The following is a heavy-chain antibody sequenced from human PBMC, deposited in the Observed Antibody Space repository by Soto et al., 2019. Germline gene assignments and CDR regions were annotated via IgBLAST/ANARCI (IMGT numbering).Heavy chain of an antibody. CDR1: GFSLSTSGVG. D-gene: IGHD6-6*01. V-gene: IGHV2-5*01. Sequence: QITLKESGPTLVKPTQTLTLTCTFSGFSLSTSGVGVGWIRQPPGKALEWLALIYWNDDKRYSPSLKSRLTITKDTSKNQVVITMTNMDPVDTATYYCARISSFNWFDPWGQGTLVTVSS. J-gene: IGHJ5*02. CDR3: ARISSFNWFDP. CDR2: IYWNDDK.